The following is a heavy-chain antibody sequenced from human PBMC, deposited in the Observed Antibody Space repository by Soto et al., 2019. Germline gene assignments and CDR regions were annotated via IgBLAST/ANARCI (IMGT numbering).Heavy chain of an antibody. CDR2: INANNGDT. J-gene: IGHJ6*02. Sequence: GASVKVSCKASGYTFTSYDISWVRQAPGQGLEWMGWINANNGDTNYAQKFQGWVTMTRDTSTSTAYMELSRLRSADTAVYYCARGRARNSYYYGMDVWGQGTTVTVPS. CDR3: ARGRARNSYYYGMDV. CDR1: GYTFTSYD. V-gene: IGHV1-2*04. D-gene: IGHD1-1*01.